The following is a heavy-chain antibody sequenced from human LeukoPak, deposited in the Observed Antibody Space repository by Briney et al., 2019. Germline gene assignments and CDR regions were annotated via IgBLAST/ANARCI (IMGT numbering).Heavy chain of an antibody. V-gene: IGHV1-2*02. CDR3: ARPRGGYNTFDY. CDR2: INPNSGGT. CDR1: GYTFTGYY. Sequence: WASVKVSCKASGYTFTGYYMHWVRQAPGQGLEWMGWINPNSGGTNYAQKFQGRVTMTRDTSISTAYMELSRLRSDDTAVYYCARPRGGYNTFDYWGQGTLVTVSS. J-gene: IGHJ4*02. D-gene: IGHD5-24*01.